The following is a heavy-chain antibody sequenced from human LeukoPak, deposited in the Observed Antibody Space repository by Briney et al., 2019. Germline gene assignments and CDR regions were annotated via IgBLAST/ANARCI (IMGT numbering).Heavy chain of an antibody. CDR1: GFTFSSYN. J-gene: IGHJ4*02. D-gene: IGHD3-10*01. Sequence: GGSLRLSCAASGFTFSSYNMNWVRQAPGKGLEWVSYISSSSSTIYHADSVKGRFTVSRVNAKNSLYLQMNSLRAEDTAVYYCARGPPFGSGTYYVDYWGQGTQVTVSS. CDR3: ARGPPFGSGTYYVDY. V-gene: IGHV3-48*01. CDR2: ISSSSSTI.